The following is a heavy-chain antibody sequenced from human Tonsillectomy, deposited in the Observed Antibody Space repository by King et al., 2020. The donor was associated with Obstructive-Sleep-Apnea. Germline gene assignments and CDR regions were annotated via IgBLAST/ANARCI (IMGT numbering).Heavy chain of an antibody. J-gene: IGHJ2*01. V-gene: IGHV4-59*01. Sequence: VQLQESGPGLVKPSETLSLTCTVSGGSISSYYWSWIRQPPGKGLEWIGYIYYSGRTNYNPSLKSRVTISVDTSKNQFSLKLRSLTAADTAVYYCARGGYCGGDCYPPGWYFDLWGRGTLVTVSS. CDR3: ARGGYCGGDCYPPGWYFDL. D-gene: IGHD2-21*02. CDR2: IYYSGRT. CDR1: GGSISSYY.